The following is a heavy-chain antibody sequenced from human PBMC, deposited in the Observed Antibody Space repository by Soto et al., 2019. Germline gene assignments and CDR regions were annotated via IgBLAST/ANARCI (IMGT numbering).Heavy chain of an antibody. CDR2: IWYDGSNK. J-gene: IGHJ6*02. D-gene: IGHD6-19*01. V-gene: IGHV3-33*01. CDR3: AREHSSGWYLNGMDV. CDR1: GFTFSSYG. Sequence: PGGSLRLSCAASGFTFSSYGMHWVRQAPGKGLEWVAVIWYDGSNKYYADSVKGRFTISRDNSKNTLYLQMNSLRAEDTAVYYWAREHSSGWYLNGMDVWGQGTTVIVSS.